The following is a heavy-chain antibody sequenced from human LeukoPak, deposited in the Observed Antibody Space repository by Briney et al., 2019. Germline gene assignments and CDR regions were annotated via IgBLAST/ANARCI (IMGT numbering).Heavy chain of an antibody. D-gene: IGHD2-8*01. Sequence: PSETLSLTCTVSGGSISSSSYYWGWIRQPPGKGLEWIVSIYYNGNTYYNPSLKSRVTISVHTSRNQFSLRLSSVTAADTAVYYCARHRRCSNGVCYLRRLQPTDSWGQGTLVTVSA. CDR3: ARHRRCSNGVCYLRRLQPTDS. J-gene: IGHJ4*02. CDR2: IYYNGNT. CDR1: GGSISSSSYY. V-gene: IGHV4-39*01.